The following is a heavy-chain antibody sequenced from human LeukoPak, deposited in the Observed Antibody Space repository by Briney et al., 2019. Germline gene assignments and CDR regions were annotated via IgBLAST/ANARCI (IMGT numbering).Heavy chain of an antibody. CDR1: GYTLTELS. CDR3: ATVYYYGSGSYYVFDY. CDR2: FDPEDGET. D-gene: IGHD3-10*01. V-gene: IGHV1-24*01. J-gene: IGHJ4*02. Sequence: ASVKVSCKVSGYTLTELSMHWVRQAPGKGLEWMGGFDPEDGETIYAQKFQGRVTMTEDTSTDTAYMELSSLRSEDTAVYYCATVYYYGSGSYYVFDYWAREPWSPSPQ.